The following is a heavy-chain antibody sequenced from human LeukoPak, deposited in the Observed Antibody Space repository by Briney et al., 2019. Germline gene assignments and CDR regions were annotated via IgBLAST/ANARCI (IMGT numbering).Heavy chain of an antibody. CDR3: ARGLRDGYTPYRYFDL. CDR1: GGSISSSNW. Sequence: SETLSLTCAVSGGSISSSNWWSWVRQPPGKGLEWIGEIYHSGSTNYNPSLKSRVTISVDTSKNQFSLKLSSVTAAETAVYYCARGLRDGYTPYRYFDLWGRGTLVTVSS. CDR2: IYHSGST. J-gene: IGHJ2*01. D-gene: IGHD5-24*01. V-gene: IGHV4-4*02.